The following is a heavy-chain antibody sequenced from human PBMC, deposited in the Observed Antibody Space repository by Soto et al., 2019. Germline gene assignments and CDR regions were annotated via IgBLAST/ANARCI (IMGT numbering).Heavy chain of an antibody. CDR3: AKAPGPIALADPFEY. V-gene: IGHV3-23*01. CDR2: ISDSGEST. D-gene: IGHD6-19*01. Sequence: EVHLLESGGGLLQPGGSLSLSWAASGFTFSSYAMSWVRQAPGKGLGGVSSISDSGESTYYADSVKGRFTISRDNSKNTLYLQLNSLRAEDTAVYYCAKAPGPIALADPFEYWGQGTLVTVSS. J-gene: IGHJ4*02. CDR1: GFTFSSYA.